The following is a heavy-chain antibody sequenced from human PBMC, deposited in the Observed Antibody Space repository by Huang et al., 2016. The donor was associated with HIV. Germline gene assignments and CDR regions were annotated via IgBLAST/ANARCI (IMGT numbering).Heavy chain of an antibody. V-gene: IGHV3-53*01. Sequence: EVQLVESGGGLIQPGGSLRLSCAASGFTVSTNYITWVRQAPGKGMEWVSIINSGGTTYYADSVKGRFNIARDDSENTLYLHMTSLRAGDTAVYYCAKEGDTGAALGYWGQGTLVTVS. D-gene: IGHD2-8*02. J-gene: IGHJ4*02. CDR3: AKEGDTGAALGY. CDR1: GFTVSTNY. CDR2: INSGGTT.